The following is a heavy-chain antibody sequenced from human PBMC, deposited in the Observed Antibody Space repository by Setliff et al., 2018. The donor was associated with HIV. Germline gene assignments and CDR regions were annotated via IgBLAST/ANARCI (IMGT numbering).Heavy chain of an antibody. J-gene: IGHJ4*02. CDR2: IYPGDSDT. CDR3: ARQPTDTSGYNPLDY. Sequence: PGESLKISCKGSGTSFTNYWIGWVRQLPGKGLEWMGLIYPGDSDTRYSPSFQGQVTISADKSTNTLFLQLSGLKASDTAMYYCARQPTDTSGYNPLDYWGQGTLVTSPQ. D-gene: IGHD5-12*01. V-gene: IGHV5-51*01. CDR1: GTSFTNYW.